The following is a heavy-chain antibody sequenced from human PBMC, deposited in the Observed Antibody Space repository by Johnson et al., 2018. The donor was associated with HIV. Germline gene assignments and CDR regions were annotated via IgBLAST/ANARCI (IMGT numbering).Heavy chain of an antibody. V-gene: IGHV3-7*01. J-gene: IGHJ3*02. CDR3: ARSQVAATSEGAFDI. D-gene: IGHD2-15*01. Sequence: VQLVESGGGLIQPGGSLRLSCAVSGFTFSSYWMSWVRQAPGKGLEWVANIKQDGSDKHSVDSVKGRFTISRDNAKNSLFLQMNSLRAEDTAVYYCARSQVAATSEGAFDIWGQGTMVTVSS. CDR2: IKQDGSDK. CDR1: GFTFSSYW.